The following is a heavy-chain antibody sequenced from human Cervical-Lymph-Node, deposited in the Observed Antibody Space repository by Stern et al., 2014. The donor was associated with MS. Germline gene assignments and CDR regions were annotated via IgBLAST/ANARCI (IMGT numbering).Heavy chain of an antibody. V-gene: IGHV4-59*08. CDR1: GDSISSNY. CDR3: ARLRSGWYDIDY. J-gene: IGHJ4*02. Sequence: QLQLQESGPGLVKPSETLSLTCTVSGDSISSNYWTWIRQPPGKGLDWIGYINYSGSTNYNPSLKSRVPISVDMPKPQFSLRLSSGTAADTAIYYCARLRSGWYDIDYWGQGTLVTVSS. CDR2: INYSGST. D-gene: IGHD6-19*01.